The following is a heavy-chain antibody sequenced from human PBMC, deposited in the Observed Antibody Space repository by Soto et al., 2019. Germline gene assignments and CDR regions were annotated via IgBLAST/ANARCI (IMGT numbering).Heavy chain of an antibody. Sequence: EVQLFESGGGLVQPGGSLRLSCAASGFTFISYAMSWVRQAPGKGLEWVSAIIGSGGSTYYADSVKGRFTISRDNSKNTLDLQMNSLRTEDTAVYYCAKEGDFGDFRYFDSWGQGTLVTVSS. CDR3: AKEGDFGDFRYFDS. V-gene: IGHV3-23*01. D-gene: IGHD4-17*01. J-gene: IGHJ4*02. CDR1: GFTFISYA. CDR2: IIGSGGST.